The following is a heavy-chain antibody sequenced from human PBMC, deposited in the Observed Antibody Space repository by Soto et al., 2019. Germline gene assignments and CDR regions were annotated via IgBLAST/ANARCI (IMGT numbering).Heavy chain of an antibody. CDR3: ARDSPVAVAGTFDY. CDR2: ISSSSSYI. Sequence: GGSLRLSCAASGFTFSSYSMNWVRQAPGKGLEWVSSISSSSSYIYYADSVKGRFTISRDNAKNSLCLQMNSLSAEDTAVYYCARDSPVAVAGTFDYWGQGTLVTVSS. D-gene: IGHD6-19*01. V-gene: IGHV3-21*01. CDR1: GFTFSSYS. J-gene: IGHJ4*02.